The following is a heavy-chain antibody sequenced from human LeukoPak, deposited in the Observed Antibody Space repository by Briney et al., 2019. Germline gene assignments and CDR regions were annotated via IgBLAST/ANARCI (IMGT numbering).Heavy chain of an antibody. CDR3: ARDPGFSSWSHYLDD. D-gene: IGHD6-13*01. V-gene: IGHV3-7*01. CDR2: IKQDGSEK. CDR1: GFTFSSYW. J-gene: IGHJ4*02. Sequence: GGSLRLSCAASGFTFSSYWMSWVRQAPGKGLEWVANIKQDGSEKYYVDSVKRRFTISRDNAKNSLYLQMNSLRADGTAVYYCARDPGFSSWSHYLDDWGQGTLVTVSS.